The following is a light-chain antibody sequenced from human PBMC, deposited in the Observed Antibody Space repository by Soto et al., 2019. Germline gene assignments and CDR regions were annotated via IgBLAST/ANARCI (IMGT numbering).Light chain of an antibody. CDR1: SSDVGGYNY. V-gene: IGLV2-8*01. J-gene: IGLJ2*01. Sequence: QPVLTQPPSASGSPGQSVTISCTGTSSDVGGYNYVSWYQQHPGKAPKLMIYEVSKRPSGVPDRFSGSKSGNTASLTVSGLQAEDEADYYCSSYAGITNLVFGGGTQLTVL. CDR3: SSYAGITNLV. CDR2: EVS.